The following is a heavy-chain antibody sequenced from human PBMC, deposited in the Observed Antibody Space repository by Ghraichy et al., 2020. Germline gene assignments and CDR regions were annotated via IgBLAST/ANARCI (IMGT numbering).Heavy chain of an antibody. CDR3: ARAYCSGGSCYLLYYYYYGMDV. D-gene: IGHD2-15*01. J-gene: IGHJ6*02. CDR1: GYTFTSYD. Sequence: ASVKVSCKASGYTFTSYDINWVRQATGQGLEWMGWMNPNSGNTGYAQKFQGRVTMTRNTSISTAYMELSSLRSEDTAVYYCARAYCSGGSCYLLYYYYYGMDVWGPGTTVNDSS. V-gene: IGHV1-8*01. CDR2: MNPNSGNT.